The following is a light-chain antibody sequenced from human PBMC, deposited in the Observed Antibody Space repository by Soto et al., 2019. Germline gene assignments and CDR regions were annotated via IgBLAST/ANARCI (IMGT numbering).Light chain of an antibody. Sequence: EILVTQSPATLSVSPGERATLSCRASQSVSSNLAWYMQKPGQAPRLLIYGASTRATGIPARFSGSGSGTEYALPISSLQADDFVLYYGQQYDNWPLAFGGGTKVE. J-gene: IGKJ4*01. CDR3: QQYDNWPLA. V-gene: IGKV3-15*01. CDR2: GAS. CDR1: QSVSSN.